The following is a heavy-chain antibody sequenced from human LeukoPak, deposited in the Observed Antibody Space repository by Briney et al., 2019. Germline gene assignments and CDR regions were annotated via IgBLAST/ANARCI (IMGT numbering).Heavy chain of an antibody. D-gene: IGHD3-22*01. CDR1: GFTFSTYA. Sequence: GGSLRLSCAASGFTFSTYAMHWVRQAPGKGLEWVAVISNDGNDKHHADSVKGRFTISRDNAKNSLYLQMNSLRAEDTAVYYCARDYYDSSGYYYNDAFDIWGHGTIVSVSS. CDR2: ISNDGNDK. CDR3: ARDYYDSSGYYYNDAFDI. V-gene: IGHV3-30*03. J-gene: IGHJ3*02.